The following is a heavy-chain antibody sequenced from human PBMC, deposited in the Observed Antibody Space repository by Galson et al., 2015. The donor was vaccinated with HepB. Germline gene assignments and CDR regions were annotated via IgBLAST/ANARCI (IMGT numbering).Heavy chain of an antibody. CDR2: ISYDGSNK. J-gene: IGHJ4*02. CDR1: GLTFSSYA. D-gene: IGHD2-2*01. CDR3: ARDASPVVPDYFDY. Sequence: SLRLSCAASGLTFSSYAMHWVRQAPGKGLEWVAVISYDGSNKYYADSVKGRFTISRDNSKNTLYLQMNSLRAEDTAVYYCARDASPVVPDYFDYWGQGTLVTVSS. V-gene: IGHV3-30*04.